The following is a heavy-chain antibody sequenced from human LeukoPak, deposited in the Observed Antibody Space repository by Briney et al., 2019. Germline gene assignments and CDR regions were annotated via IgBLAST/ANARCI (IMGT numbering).Heavy chain of an antibody. CDR3: ARSRAYGSGSYELDY. CDR1: GGSISSYY. J-gene: IGHJ4*02. D-gene: IGHD3-10*01. CDR2: IYYSGST. Sequence: SETLSLTCTVSGGSISSYYWSWIRQPPGKGLEWIGYIYYSGSTNYNPSLKSRVTISVDTSKNQFSLKLSSVTAADTAVYYCARSRAYGSGSYELDYWGQGTLVTVSS. V-gene: IGHV4-59*12.